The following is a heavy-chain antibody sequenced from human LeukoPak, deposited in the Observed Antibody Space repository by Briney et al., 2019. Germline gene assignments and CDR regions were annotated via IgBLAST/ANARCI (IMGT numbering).Heavy chain of an antibody. Sequence: SETLSLTCTVPGGSISSSSYYWGWIRQPPGKGLEWIGSTYYSGSTYYNPSLKSRVTISVDTSKNQFSLKLSSVTAADTAVYYCASPEYYYDSSGYYYADYWGQGTLVTVSS. CDR2: TYYSGST. J-gene: IGHJ4*02. D-gene: IGHD3-22*01. CDR3: ASPEYYYDSSGYYYADY. V-gene: IGHV4-39*01. CDR1: GGSISSSSYY.